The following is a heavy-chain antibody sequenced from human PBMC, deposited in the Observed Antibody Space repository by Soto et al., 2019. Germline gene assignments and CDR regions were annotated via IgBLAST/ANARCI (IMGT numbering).Heavy chain of an antibody. V-gene: IGHV3-48*02. Sequence: GGSLRLSCAASGFTFSSYSMNWVRQAPGKGLEWVSYISSSSSTIYYADSVKGRFTISRDNAKNSLYLQMNSLRDEDTAVYYCGRDIIGYCCGGSSCYYYYGMDVWGQGTTVTVSS. CDR3: GRDIIGYCCGGSSCYYYYGMDV. D-gene: IGHD2-15*01. J-gene: IGHJ6*02. CDR1: GFTFSSYS. CDR2: ISSSSSTI.